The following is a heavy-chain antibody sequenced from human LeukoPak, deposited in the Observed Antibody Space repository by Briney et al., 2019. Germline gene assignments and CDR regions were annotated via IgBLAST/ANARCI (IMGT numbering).Heavy chain of an antibody. D-gene: IGHD2-21*02. CDR1: GFTFSSYA. V-gene: IGHV3-23*01. Sequence: PGGSLRLSCAASGFTFSSYAMNWVRQAPGKGLEWVPTISGSGGSTFYADSVKGRFTISRDNSKNTLYLQMNSLRAEDTAVYYCAKVKCGGDCYDYFDYWGQGTLVTVSS. CDR2: ISGSGGST. CDR3: AKVKCGGDCYDYFDY. J-gene: IGHJ4*02.